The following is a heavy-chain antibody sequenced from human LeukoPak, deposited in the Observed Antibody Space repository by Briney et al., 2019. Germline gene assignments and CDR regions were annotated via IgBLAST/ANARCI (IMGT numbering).Heavy chain of an antibody. D-gene: IGHD3-22*01. Sequence: GGSLRLSCAASGFTFSSYWMHWVRQAPGKGLVWVSRINSDGSSTRYADSVKGRFIISRDNAKNTLYLQMNSLRVEDTAVYYCARDSFDSSGYYYEGNWFDPWGQGTLVTVSS. J-gene: IGHJ5*02. CDR2: INSDGSST. CDR3: ARDSFDSSGYYYEGNWFDP. CDR1: GFTFSSYW. V-gene: IGHV3-74*01.